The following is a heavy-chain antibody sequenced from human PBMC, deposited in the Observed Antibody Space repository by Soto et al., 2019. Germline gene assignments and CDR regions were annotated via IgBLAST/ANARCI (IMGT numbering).Heavy chain of an antibody. CDR1: GGSISSSSYY. V-gene: IGHV4-39*01. CDR2: IYYSGST. Sequence: PSETLSLTCTVSGGSISSSSYYWGWIRQPPGKGLEWIGSIYYSGSTYYNPSLKSRVTISVDTSKNQFSLKLSSVTAADTAVYCCARPPPVRYFDWLLDHDAFDIWGQGTMVTVSS. CDR3: ARPPPVRYFDWLLDHDAFDI. J-gene: IGHJ3*02. D-gene: IGHD3-9*01.